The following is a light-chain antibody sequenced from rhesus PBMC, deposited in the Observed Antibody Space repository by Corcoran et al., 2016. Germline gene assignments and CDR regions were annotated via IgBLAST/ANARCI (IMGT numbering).Light chain of an antibody. CDR1: QGISTY. J-gene: IGKJ4*01. Sequence: DIQMTQSPSSLSASVGDRVTITRRASQGISTYLNWYQQKPEKPPKRLIYAASSLESGVPSRFSGSGFGTDFILTISSLQTEDFATYFCLQYSSVPLTCGGGTKVEIK. CDR3: LQYSSVPLT. V-gene: IGKV1-43*02. CDR2: AAS.